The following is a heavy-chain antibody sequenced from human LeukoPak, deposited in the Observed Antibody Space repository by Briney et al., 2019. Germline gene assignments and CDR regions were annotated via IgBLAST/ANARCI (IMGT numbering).Heavy chain of an antibody. CDR1: GFTFSDHY. CDR3: ARDGYDSSGYVYHDY. D-gene: IGHD3-22*01. V-gene: IGHV3-72*01. CDR2: SRNKANSYTT. J-gene: IGHJ4*02. Sequence: PGGSLRLSCAVSGFTFSDHYMDWVRQAPGKGLEWVGRSRNKANSYTTEYAASVKGRFTISIDNSKNSLYLQMNSLKTEDTAVYYCARDGYDSSGYVYHDYWGQGTLVTVSS.